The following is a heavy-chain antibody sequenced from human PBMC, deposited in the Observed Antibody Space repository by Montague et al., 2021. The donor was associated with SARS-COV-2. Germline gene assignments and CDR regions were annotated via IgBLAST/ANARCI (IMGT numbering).Heavy chain of an antibody. CDR2: TYYSGST. Sequence: SETLSLTCTVSGGSISSSSYYWGWIRQPPGKGLEWIGITYYSGSTYYNPSLKSLVTISVDTSKNQFSLKLSSVTAADTAVYYCAGKSITMVQGVIMGAFDYWGQGTMVTVSS. D-gene: IGHD3-10*01. CDR3: AGKSITMVQGVIMGAFDY. J-gene: IGHJ3*01. CDR1: GGSISSSSYY. V-gene: IGHV4-39*07.